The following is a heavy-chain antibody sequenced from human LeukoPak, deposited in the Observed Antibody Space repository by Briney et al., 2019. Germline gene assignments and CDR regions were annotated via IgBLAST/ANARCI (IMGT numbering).Heavy chain of an antibody. CDR1: GFTFDDYA. J-gene: IGHJ4*02. CDR2: ISWNSGSI. Sequence: AGGSLRLSCAASGFTFDDYAMHWVRQAPGKGLEWVSGISWNSGSIGYADSVKGRFTISRDNAKNTLYLQMNSLRAEDTAVYYCARGSEWLVPDYWGQGTLVTVSS. CDR3: ARGSEWLVPDY. D-gene: IGHD6-19*01. V-gene: IGHV3-9*01.